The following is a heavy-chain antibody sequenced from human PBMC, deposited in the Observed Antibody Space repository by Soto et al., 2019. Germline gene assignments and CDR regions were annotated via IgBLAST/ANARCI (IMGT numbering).Heavy chain of an antibody. V-gene: IGHV3-33*01. CDR1: GFTFSSYG. CDR3: AREMPLLYSSGPIPDAFAL. CDR2: IWYDGSNK. D-gene: IGHD6-19*01. J-gene: IGHJ3*01. Sequence: QVQLVESGGGVVQPGRSLRLSCAASGFTFSSYGMHWVRQAPGKGLEWVAVIWYDGSNKYYADSVKGRFTISRDNSKNTLYLQMNSLRAEDTAVYYCAREMPLLYSSGPIPDAFALWGQGTMVTVSS.